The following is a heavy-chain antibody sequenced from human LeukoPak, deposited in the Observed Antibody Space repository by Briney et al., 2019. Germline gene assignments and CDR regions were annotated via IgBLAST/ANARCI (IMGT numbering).Heavy chain of an antibody. CDR3: ARGGYGDYVEGYYFDY. V-gene: IGHV4-4*07. CDR2: IYTSGST. D-gene: IGHD4-17*01. Sequence: SETLSLTYTDSGGSISSYYWSWIRQPAGQRLTSTARIYTSGSTNYNPSLKSRVTMSVDTAKNQFSLKLSSVTAADTAVYYCARGGYGDYVEGYYFDYWGQGTLVTVSS. CDR1: GGSISSYY. J-gene: IGHJ4*02.